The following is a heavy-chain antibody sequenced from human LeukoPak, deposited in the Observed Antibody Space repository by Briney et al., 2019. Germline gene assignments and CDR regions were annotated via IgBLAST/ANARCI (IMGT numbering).Heavy chain of an antibody. V-gene: IGHV1-24*01. Sequence: ASVKVSCKVSGYTLTEISMHWVRQAPGKGLEWMGGFDPEDGETIYAQKYQARVTMTEDTYTDTTYLELSSLRSVDAAVYSCETLLYGDYGVSAFFDYWGQGTLVTVSS. CDR1: GYTLTEIS. J-gene: IGHJ4*02. D-gene: IGHD4-17*01. CDR2: FDPEDGET. CDR3: ETLLYGDYGVSAFFDY.